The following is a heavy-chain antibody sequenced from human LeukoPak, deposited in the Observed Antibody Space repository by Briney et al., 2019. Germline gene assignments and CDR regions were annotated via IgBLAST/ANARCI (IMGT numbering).Heavy chain of an antibody. CDR3: TTGAYDILTGYYHWYFDL. J-gene: IGHJ2*01. D-gene: IGHD3-9*01. CDR1: GFTFSSYE. V-gene: IGHV3-15*01. Sequence: GGSLRLSCAASGFTFSSYEMNWVRQAPGRGLEWVGRIKSKTDGGTTDYAAPVKDRFTISRDDSKNTLYLQMNSLKAEDTAVYYCTTGAYDILTGYYHWYFDLWGRGTLVTVSS. CDR2: IKSKTDGGTT.